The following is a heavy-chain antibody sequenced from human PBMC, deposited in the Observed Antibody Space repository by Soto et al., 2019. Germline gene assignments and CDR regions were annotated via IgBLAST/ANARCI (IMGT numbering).Heavy chain of an antibody. CDR2: IIPIFGTA. CDR3: AGGRVDYYDSSGYSDPFDY. V-gene: IGHV1-69*01. CDR1: GGTFSSYA. Sequence: QVQLVQSGAEVKKPGSSVKVSCKASGGTFSSYAISWVRQAPGQGLEWMGGIIPIFGTANYAQKFQGRVTITADESTRPAYMELSSLRSEDTAVYYCAGGRVDYYDSSGYSDPFDYWGQGTLVTVSS. J-gene: IGHJ4*02. D-gene: IGHD3-22*01.